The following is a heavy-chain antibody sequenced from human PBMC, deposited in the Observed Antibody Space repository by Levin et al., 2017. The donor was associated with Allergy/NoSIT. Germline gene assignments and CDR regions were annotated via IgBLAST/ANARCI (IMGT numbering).Heavy chain of an antibody. CDR1: GFTFSKYT. V-gene: IGHV3-30-3*01. CDR2: ISDDGSNN. D-gene: IGHD1-1*01. J-gene: IGHJ6*03. Sequence: GESLKISCAASGFTFSKYTMHWVRQAPGKGLGWVALISDDGSNNYYADSVKGRFTISRDNSKNTLFLQMSSLSIEDTAVYYCARGIWNRDYYVDVWGKGTTVTVSS. CDR3: ARGIWNRDYYVDV.